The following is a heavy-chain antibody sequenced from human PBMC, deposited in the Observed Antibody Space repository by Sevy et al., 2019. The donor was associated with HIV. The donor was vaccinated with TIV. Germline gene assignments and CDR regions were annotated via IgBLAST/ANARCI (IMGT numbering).Heavy chain of an antibody. D-gene: IGHD3-22*01. CDR1: GGSFSGYY. CDR3: ARANSGSLGPFDY. CDR2: INHSGST. V-gene: IGHV4-34*01. Sequence: SETLSLTCAVYGGSFSGYYWNWIRQPPGKGLEWIGEINHSGSTKYNPSLKSRVTISIDTSKNQFYLKLSPVTAADTAVYYCARANSGSLGPFDYWGQGTLVTVSS. J-gene: IGHJ4*02.